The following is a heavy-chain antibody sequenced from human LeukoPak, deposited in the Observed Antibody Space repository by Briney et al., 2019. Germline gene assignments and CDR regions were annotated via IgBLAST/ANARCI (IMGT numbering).Heavy chain of an antibody. V-gene: IGHV1-2*06. J-gene: IGHJ4*02. Sequence: AASVKVSCKASGYTFTGYYMHWVRQAPGQGLEWMGRINPNSGGTNYAQKFQGRVTMTRDTSTSTVYMELSSLRSEDTAVYYCARGASNYDFWSGYSPSYFDYWGQGTLVTVSS. D-gene: IGHD3-3*01. CDR2: INPNSGGT. CDR3: ARGASNYDFWSGYSPSYFDY. CDR1: GYTFTGYY.